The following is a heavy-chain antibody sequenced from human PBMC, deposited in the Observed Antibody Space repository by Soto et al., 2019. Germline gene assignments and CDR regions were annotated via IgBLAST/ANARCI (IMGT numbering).Heavy chain of an antibody. CDR3: AKDWADYGDLDAFDI. CDR1: GFTFSSYG. CDR2: ISYDGSNK. V-gene: IGHV3-30*18. Sequence: GGSLRLSCAASGFTFSSYGMHWVRQAPGKGLEWVAVISYDGSNKYYADSVKGRFTISRDNSKNTLYLQMNSLRAEDTAVYYCAKDWADYGDLDAFDIWGQGTMVTVSS. J-gene: IGHJ3*02. D-gene: IGHD4-17*01.